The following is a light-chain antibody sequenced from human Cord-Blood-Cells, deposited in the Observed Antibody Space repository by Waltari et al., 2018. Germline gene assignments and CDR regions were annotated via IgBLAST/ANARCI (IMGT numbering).Light chain of an antibody. CDR1: QSVSSSY. Sequence: EIVLTQPPATLSLSPGERATLSCRASQSVSSSYLAWYQQKPGQAPRLLIYGASSRATGIPDRFSGSGSGTDFTLTISRLEPEDFAVYYCQQYGSSPPYTFGQGTKLEIK. J-gene: IGKJ2*01. CDR2: GAS. V-gene: IGKV3-20*01. CDR3: QQYGSSPPYT.